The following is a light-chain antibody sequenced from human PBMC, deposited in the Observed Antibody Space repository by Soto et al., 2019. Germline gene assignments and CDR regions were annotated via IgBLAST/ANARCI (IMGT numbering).Light chain of an antibody. CDR3: QKYANAPWT. V-gene: IGKV3-20*01. CDR2: GAS. Sequence: EIVLTQSPATLSLSPGEGATLSCRASQSVSSSYLAWYQQKPGQAPRLLIYGASSRATAIPDRLSGGGSGTDFPLPISSLEPEGFAVNYCQKYANAPWTSGQGTRGETK. J-gene: IGKJ1*01. CDR1: QSVSSSY.